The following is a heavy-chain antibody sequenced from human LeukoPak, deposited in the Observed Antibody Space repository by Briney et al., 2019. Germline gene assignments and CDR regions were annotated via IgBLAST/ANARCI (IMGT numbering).Heavy chain of an antibody. J-gene: IGHJ4*02. CDR2: IHPNNGDT. D-gene: IGHD3-10*01. CDR3: ARDGPAQMVDLDY. Sequence: GDSVKVSCKASGYTFSGTGWYLYWLRQAPGQGLECVGWIHPNNGDTAYAQKFEGRVAMTRDTSISTAYMELRRLRPDDTAVYFCARDGPAQMVDLDYWGQGTLVTVSS. V-gene: IGHV1-2*02. CDR1: GYTFSGTGWY.